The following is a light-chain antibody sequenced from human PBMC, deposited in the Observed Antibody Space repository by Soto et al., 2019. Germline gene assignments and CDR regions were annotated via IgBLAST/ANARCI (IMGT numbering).Light chain of an antibody. CDR3: SSYTISNTYV. V-gene: IGLV2-14*01. Sequence: QSALTQPASVSGSPGQSITISCTGTTNDVGGYNYVSWCQHHPGKAPKLMIYEVSNRPSGVSNRFSGSKSGNTASLTISGLQAEDEADYYCSSYTISNTYVFGTGTKVTVL. CDR1: TNDVGGYNY. CDR2: EVS. J-gene: IGLJ1*01.